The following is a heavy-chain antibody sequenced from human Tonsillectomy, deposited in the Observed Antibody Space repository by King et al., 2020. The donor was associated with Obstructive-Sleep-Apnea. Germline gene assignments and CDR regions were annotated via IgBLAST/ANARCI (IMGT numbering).Heavy chain of an antibody. V-gene: IGHV3-11*06. CDR1: GFSFSDYY. Sequence: VQLVESGGGLVKPGGSLRLSCAASGFSFSDYYMSWIRQAPGKGLEWVSYISSSSTYTNNADSVKGRFTISRDNAKNSVYLQMNSLRAEDTALYYCARVGQRAYGDYGDWFDHWGQGTLVTVSS. J-gene: IGHJ5*02. D-gene: IGHD4-17*01. CDR2: ISSSSTYT. CDR3: ARVGQRAYGDYGDWFDH.